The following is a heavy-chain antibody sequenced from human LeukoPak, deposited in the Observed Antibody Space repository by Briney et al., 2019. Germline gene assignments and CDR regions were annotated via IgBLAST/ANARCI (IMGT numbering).Heavy chain of an antibody. CDR2: INHSGST. CDR3: ARERYSSSWFDP. V-gene: IGHV4-34*01. CDR1: GGSFSGYY. Sequence: SETLSLTCAVYGGSFSGYYWRWVRQPPGKGLEWVGEINHSGSTNYNPSLKSRVTISVDTSKNQFSLKLSTGTAADTAVYYCARERYSSSWFDPWGQGTLVTVSS. D-gene: IGHD6-6*01. J-gene: IGHJ5*02.